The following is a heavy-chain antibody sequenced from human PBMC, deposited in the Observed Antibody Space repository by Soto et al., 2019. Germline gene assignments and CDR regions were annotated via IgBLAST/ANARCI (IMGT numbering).Heavy chain of an antibody. CDR2: IYPSGNT. J-gene: IGHJ6*02. CDR3: AGDEGYYYSGVDV. V-gene: IGHV4-4*07. CDR1: GGSISSYY. Sequence: SETLSLTCTVSGGSISSYYWSWIRQTAGKGLEWIGRIYPSGNTNYNPSLKSRVTMSIDTSKNQLSLKLRSVTAADMAVYFCAGDEGYYYSGVDVWGQGTAVTVSS.